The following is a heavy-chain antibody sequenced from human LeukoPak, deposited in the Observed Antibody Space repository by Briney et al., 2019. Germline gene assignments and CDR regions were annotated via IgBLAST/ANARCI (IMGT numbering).Heavy chain of an antibody. V-gene: IGHV3-30*18. D-gene: IGHD6-19*01. Sequence: QPGRSLRLSCAASGFTFSSYGMHWVRQAPGKGLEWVAVISYDGSNKYYADSVKGRFTISRDNSKNTLYLQMNSLRAEDTAVYYCAKEWRDTASGSYPYYYYYGMDVWGQGTTVTVSS. J-gene: IGHJ6*02. CDR1: GFTFSSYG. CDR2: ISYDGSNK. CDR3: AKEWRDTASGSYPYYYYYGMDV.